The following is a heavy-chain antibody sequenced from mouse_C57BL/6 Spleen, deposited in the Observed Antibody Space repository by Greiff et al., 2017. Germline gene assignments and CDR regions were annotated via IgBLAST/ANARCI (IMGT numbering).Heavy chain of an antibody. J-gene: IGHJ2*01. CDR3: VRQGYGQHFDY. CDR1: GFSFNTYA. V-gene: IGHV10-1*01. CDR2: IRSKSNNYST. Sequence: EVKLVESGGGLVQPKGSLKLSCAASGFSFNTYAMNWVRQAPGKGLEWVASIRSKSNNYSTYYADSVKDRFTIARDDSESMLYLQMNNLKTEDTAMYYCVRQGYGQHFDYWGQGTTLTVSS. D-gene: IGHD1-2*01.